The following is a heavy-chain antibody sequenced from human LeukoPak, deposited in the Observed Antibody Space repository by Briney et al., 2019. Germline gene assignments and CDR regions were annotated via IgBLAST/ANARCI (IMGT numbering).Heavy chain of an antibody. D-gene: IGHD6-13*01. V-gene: IGHV1-69*13. Sequence: SVKVSCKASGGTFSSYAISWVRQAPGQGLEWMGGIIPIFGTANYAQKFQGRVTITADESTSTAYMELSSLRSEDTAVYYCARDXSRDSSSWYGYYYYMDVXXKGTXVTISS. J-gene: IGHJ6*03. CDR1: GGTFSSYA. CDR2: IIPIFGTA. CDR3: ARDXSRDSSSWYGYYYYMDV.